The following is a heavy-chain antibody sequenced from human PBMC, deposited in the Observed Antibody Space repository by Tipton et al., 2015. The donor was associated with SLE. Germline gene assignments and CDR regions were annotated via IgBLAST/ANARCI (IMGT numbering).Heavy chain of an antibody. CDR1: GYSFTSYW. CDR2: IYPGDSDT. J-gene: IGHJ1*01. CDR3: ASIVYDSSGYYYNYFLH. V-gene: IGHV5-51*03. D-gene: IGHD3-22*01. Sequence: QLVQSGAEVKKPGESLKISCKGSGYSFTSYWIGWVRQMPGKGLEWMGIIYPGDSDTRYSPSFPGQVTISADKSISTAYLQGSSLKASDTAMYYCASIVYDSSGYYYNYFLHWGQGTLVTVSS.